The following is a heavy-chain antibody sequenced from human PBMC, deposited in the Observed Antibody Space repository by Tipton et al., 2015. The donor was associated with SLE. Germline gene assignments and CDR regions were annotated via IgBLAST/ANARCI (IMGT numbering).Heavy chain of an antibody. CDR3: VRQRGDLWSGLHYFDF. V-gene: IGHV4-34*01. D-gene: IGHD3-3*01. Sequence: TLSLTCTVYGGSFSGYYWSWIRQPPGKGLEWIGEINHSGSTNYNPSLKSRVTISVDTSKNQFSLKLSSVTAADTAVYYCVRQRGDLWSGLHYFDFWGQGALVTVSS. CDR1: GGSFSGYY. CDR2: INHSGST. J-gene: IGHJ4*02.